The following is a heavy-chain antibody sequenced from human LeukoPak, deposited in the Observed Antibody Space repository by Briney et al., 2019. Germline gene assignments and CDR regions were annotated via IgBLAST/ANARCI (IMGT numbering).Heavy chain of an antibody. CDR1: GFSFSSYS. Sequence: GGSLRLSYAASGFSFSSYSMNWVRQAPGKGLEWVSYISSSGSTIYYADSVKGRFTTSRDNAKNSLYLQMNSLRAEDTAVYYCAELGITMIGGVWGKGTTVTISS. J-gene: IGHJ6*04. V-gene: IGHV3-48*04. CDR3: AELGITMIGGV. CDR2: ISSSGSTI. D-gene: IGHD3-10*02.